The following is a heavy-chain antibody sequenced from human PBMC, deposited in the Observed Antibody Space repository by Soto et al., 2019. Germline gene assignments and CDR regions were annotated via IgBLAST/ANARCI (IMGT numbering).Heavy chain of an antibody. CDR1: GFTFSAYA. V-gene: IGHV3-23*01. Sequence: EVQLLESGGGLVQPGGSLRLSCAASGFTFSAYAMSWVRQAPGKGLEWVSAISGTSPSTYYADSVQGRFSISTDSSRTPLFLQMNTLRSEDTAVYFCATRIFGVEYWGQGTLVTVSS. CDR2: ISGTSPST. J-gene: IGHJ4*02. CDR3: ATRIFGVEY. D-gene: IGHD3-3*01.